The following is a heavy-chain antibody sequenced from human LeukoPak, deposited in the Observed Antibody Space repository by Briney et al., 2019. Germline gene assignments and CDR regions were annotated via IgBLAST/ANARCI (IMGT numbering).Heavy chain of an antibody. CDR3: ANGYSGYDQPFDC. CDR2: ISGSGGST. CDR1: GFTFSSYA. D-gene: IGHD5-12*01. J-gene: IGHJ4*02. V-gene: IGHV3-23*01. Sequence: PGGSLRLSCAASGFTFSSYAMSWVRQAPGKGPEWVSAISGSGGSTYYADSVKGRFTISRDNSKNTLYLQMNSLRAEDTAVYYCANGYSGYDQPFDCWGQGTLVTVSS.